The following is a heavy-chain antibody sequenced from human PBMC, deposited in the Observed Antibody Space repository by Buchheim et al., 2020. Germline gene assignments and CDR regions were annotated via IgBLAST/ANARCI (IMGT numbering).Heavy chain of an antibody. V-gene: IGHV3-23*01. CDR2: ISGSGGST. CDR1: GFTFSSYA. CDR3: AHTPAGYYGSGSYLDY. Sequence: EVQLLESGGGLVQPGGSLRLSCAASGFTFSSYAMSWVRQAPGKGLEWVSAISGSGGSTYYADSVKGRFTISRDNSKKTLYLQMNSLRAEDTAVYYCAHTPAGYYGSGSYLDYWGQGTL. D-gene: IGHD3-10*01. J-gene: IGHJ4*02.